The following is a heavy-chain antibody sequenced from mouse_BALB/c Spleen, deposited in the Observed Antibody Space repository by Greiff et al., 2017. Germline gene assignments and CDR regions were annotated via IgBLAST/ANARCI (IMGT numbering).Heavy chain of an antibody. CDR3: ARRYYGSSRDWYFDV. CDR2: ISSGGSYT. CDR1: GFTFSSYG. V-gene: IGHV5-6*01. Sequence: DVHLVESGGDLVKPGGSLKLSCAASGFTFSSYGMSWVRQTPDKRLEWVATISSGGSYTYYPDSVKGRFTISRDNAKNTLYLQMSSLKSEDTAMYYCARRYYGSSRDWYFDVWGAGTTVTVSS. D-gene: IGHD1-1*01. J-gene: IGHJ1*01.